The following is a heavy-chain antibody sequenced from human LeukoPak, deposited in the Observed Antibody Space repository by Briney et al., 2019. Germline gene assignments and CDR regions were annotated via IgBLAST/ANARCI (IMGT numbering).Heavy chain of an antibody. Sequence: SVKVSCKASGGTFSSYAISWVRQAPGQGLEWMGGIIPIFGTANYAQKFQGRVTITADESTGTAYMELSSLRSEDTAVYYCARGLATIFGVGSYYYYGMDVWGQGTTVTVSS. D-gene: IGHD3-3*01. V-gene: IGHV1-69*13. J-gene: IGHJ6*02. CDR3: ARGLATIFGVGSYYYYGMDV. CDR2: IIPIFGTA. CDR1: GGTFSSYA.